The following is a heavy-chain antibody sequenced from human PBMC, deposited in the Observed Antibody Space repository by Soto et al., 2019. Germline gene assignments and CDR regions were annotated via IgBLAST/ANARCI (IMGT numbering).Heavy chain of an antibody. CDR2: ISGSGRST. Sequence: GGYLRLSCAASGFTFSSYAMSWVRQSPGKGLEWFSTISGSGRSTEYAASVKGRFTVSRDDSKNTLYLQMNSLRTEDTAVYYCARSSLTGREFDCWGQGTLVTVSS. CDR1: GFTFSSYA. V-gene: IGHV3-23*01. CDR3: ARSSLTGREFDC. J-gene: IGHJ4*02.